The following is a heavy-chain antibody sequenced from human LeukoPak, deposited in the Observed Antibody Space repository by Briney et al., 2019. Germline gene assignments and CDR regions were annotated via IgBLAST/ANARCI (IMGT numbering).Heavy chain of an antibody. CDR2: IKQDGNEK. CDR3: PRLSGNFRSYYFDY. Sequence: GGSLRLSCAASGFTFSSYWMSWVRQAPGKGLEWVANIKQDGNEKYYVDSVKGRFTISRDNAKNSLYLQMNSLRAEDTAVYYCPRLSGNFRSYYFDYWGQGTLVTVSS. CDR1: GFTFSSYW. J-gene: IGHJ4*02. V-gene: IGHV3-7*01. D-gene: IGHD1-26*01.